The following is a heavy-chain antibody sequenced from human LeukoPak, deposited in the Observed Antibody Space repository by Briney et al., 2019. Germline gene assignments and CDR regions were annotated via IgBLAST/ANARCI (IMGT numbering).Heavy chain of an antibody. CDR1: GFTFSNFG. D-gene: IGHD6-13*01. CDR3: ARDDCSSSSCYLDL. Sequence: GGSLRLSCAASGFTFSNFGMHWVRQAPGKGLEWVTFIRDDGSSALYGDSVKGRFTVSRDNSKNTLYLQLSSLRLEDTAVFYCARDDCSSSSCYLDLWGQGTLVTVSS. V-gene: IGHV3-30*02. CDR2: IRDDGSSA. J-gene: IGHJ4*02.